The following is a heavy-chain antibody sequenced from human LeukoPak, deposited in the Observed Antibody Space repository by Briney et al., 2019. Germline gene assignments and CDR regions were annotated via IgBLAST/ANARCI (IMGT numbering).Heavy chain of an antibody. CDR3: ARDVKVRGTSKYYFDY. CDR1: GYTFTGYY. J-gene: IGHJ4*02. Sequence: ASVKVSCKASGYTFTGYYMHWVRQAPGQGLEWMGWINPNSGGTNYAQKFQGRVTMTRDTYISTAYMELSRLRSDDTAVYYCARDVKVRGTSKYYFDYWGQGTLVTVSS. CDR2: INPNSGGT. D-gene: IGHD3-10*01. V-gene: IGHV1-2*02.